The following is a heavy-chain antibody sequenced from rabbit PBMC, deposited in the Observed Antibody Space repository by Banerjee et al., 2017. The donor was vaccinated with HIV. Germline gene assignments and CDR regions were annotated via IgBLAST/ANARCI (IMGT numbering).Heavy chain of an antibody. CDR1: GFSFSNKYV. CDR2: INTSSGNA. V-gene: IGHV1S45*01. D-gene: IGHD8-1*01. J-gene: IGHJ4*01. CDR3: ARGSNYYAFNL. Sequence: QEQLEESGGDLVKPEGSLTLTCTASGFSFSNKYVMCWVRQTPGKGLEWIACINTSSGNAVYANWAKGRFTISKTSSTTVTLQMTSLTAADTATYFCARGSNYYAFNLWGQGTLVTVS.